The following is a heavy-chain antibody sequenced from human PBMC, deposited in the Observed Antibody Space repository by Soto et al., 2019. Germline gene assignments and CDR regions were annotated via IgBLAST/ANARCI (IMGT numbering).Heavy chain of an antibody. CDR3: TTGSVEGV. Sequence: EVQLVESGGGLVKPGGSLRLSCAASGFTFNTAWMNWVRQAPGEGLEWVGRIKTSADGGATDYAAPVQGRFTISRDDSKNALYLHMNSLKTEYTAVYYCTTGSVEGVWGQGTRVTVSS. D-gene: IGHD2-15*01. V-gene: IGHV3-15*07. CDR2: IKTSADGGAT. J-gene: IGHJ6*02. CDR1: GFTFNTAW.